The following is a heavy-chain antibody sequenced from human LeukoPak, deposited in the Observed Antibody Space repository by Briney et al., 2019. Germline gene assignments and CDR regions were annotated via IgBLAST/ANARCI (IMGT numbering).Heavy chain of an antibody. J-gene: IGHJ4*02. CDR1: GFTFSSYS. CDR3: AKDYGGNSDY. CDR2: ITSSSAYI. D-gene: IGHD4-23*01. Sequence: GGSLRLSCAASGFTFSSYSMNWVRHALGKGLEWVSSITSSSAYIYYADSVKGQFTISRDNAKNSLYLQMNSLSVEDTAVYYCAKDYGGNSDYWGQGTLVTVSS. V-gene: IGHV3-21*01.